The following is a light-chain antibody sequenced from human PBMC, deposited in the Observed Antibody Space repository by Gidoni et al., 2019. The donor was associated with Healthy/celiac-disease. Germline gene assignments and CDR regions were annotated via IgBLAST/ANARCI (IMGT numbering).Light chain of an antibody. V-gene: IGKV1-39*01. Sequence: DIQMTQSPSSLSASVGDRLTIPCRASQSIRIYLDWYQQKPGTAPKLLIYAASRLQSGVPARFSGSGSGTDFTLTISSLQPEDFATYYCQQSYSTPYTFGQGTKLEIK. J-gene: IGKJ2*01. CDR3: QQSYSTPYT. CDR2: AAS. CDR1: QSIRIY.